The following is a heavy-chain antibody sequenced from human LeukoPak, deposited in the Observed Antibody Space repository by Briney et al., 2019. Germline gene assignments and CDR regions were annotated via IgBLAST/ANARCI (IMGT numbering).Heavy chain of an antibody. CDR1: GFTFSSYA. CDR3: ATYLGSFAAALSYYFDY. D-gene: IGHD6-13*01. J-gene: IGHJ4*02. CDR2: ISYDGSNK. Sequence: QPGRPLRLSCAASGFTFSSYAMHWVRQAPGKGLEWVAVISYDGSNKYYADSVKGRFTISRDNSKNTLYLQMNSLGAEDTAVYYCATYLGSFAAALSYYFDYWGQGTLVTVSS. V-gene: IGHV3-30-3*01.